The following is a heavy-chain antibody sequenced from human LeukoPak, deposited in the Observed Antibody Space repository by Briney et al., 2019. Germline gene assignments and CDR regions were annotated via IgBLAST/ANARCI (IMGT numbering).Heavy chain of an antibody. Sequence: GGSLRLSCAASGFTFSSYWMTWVRHLPGKGLEWVAKIKQDGSEKYYVDSVKGRFTISRDNAKKSLYLQMNSLRAEDTAVYYCARHLSGITGYTYGRGIDYWGQGTPVTVSS. CDR2: IKQDGSEK. J-gene: IGHJ4*02. CDR3: ARHLSGITGYTYGRGIDY. V-gene: IGHV3-7*01. D-gene: IGHD5-18*01. CDR1: GFTFSSYW.